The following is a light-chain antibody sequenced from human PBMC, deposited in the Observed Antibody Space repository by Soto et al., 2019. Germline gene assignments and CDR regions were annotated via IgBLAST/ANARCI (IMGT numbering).Light chain of an antibody. CDR3: QQYDILPPT. CDR1: QSISSW. V-gene: IGKV1-5*01. CDR2: DAS. J-gene: IGKJ4*01. Sequence: DIQMTQSPSTLSASVGDRVTITCRASQSISSWLAWYQQKPGKAPKLLIYDASSLESGVPSRFSGSGSGADFTFTINSLQPEDIATYYCQQYDILPPTFGGGTKVEIK.